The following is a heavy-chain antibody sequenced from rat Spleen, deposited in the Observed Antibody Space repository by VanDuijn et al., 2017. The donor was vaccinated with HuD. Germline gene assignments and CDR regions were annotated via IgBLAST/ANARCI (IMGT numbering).Heavy chain of an antibody. D-gene: IGHD4-3*01. J-gene: IGHJ2*01. CDR3: TRDQIRGTDY. V-gene: IGHV5-31*01. Sequence: EVQLVESGGGLVQPGRSLKLSCAASGFTFNNYWMTWIRQAPGKGLDWIASITNTGGSTYYPDSVKGRFTISRENAYSTLYLQMNSLRSEDTATYYCTRDQIRGTDYWGQGVMVTVSS. CDR1: GFTFNNYW. CDR2: ITNTGGST.